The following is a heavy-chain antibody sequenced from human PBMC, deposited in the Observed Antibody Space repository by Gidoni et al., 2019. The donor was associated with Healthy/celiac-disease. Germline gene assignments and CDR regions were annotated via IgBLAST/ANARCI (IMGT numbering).Heavy chain of an antibody. CDR3: ARTPTDNDSGGYDYDYFDY. J-gene: IGHJ4*02. CDR2: ISSDGSKK. D-gene: IGHD3-22*01. Sequence: QVQLVESGGGVVQPGRSLRLSCAASGFTLRNYSIHWVRQAPGKGLEWVTVISSDGSKKYYADSVKGRFTISRDNRKNTLYLRMNSLRIEDTAVYYCARTPTDNDSGGYDYDYFDYWGQGTLVSVSS. V-gene: IGHV3-30-3*01. CDR1: GFTLRNYS.